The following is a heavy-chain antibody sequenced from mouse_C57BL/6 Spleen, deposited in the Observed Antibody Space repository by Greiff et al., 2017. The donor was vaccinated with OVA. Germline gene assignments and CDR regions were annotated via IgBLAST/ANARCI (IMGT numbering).Heavy chain of an antibody. CDR1: GFNIKDYY. Sequence: VQLKQSGAELVRPGASVKLSCTASGFNIKDYYMHWVKQRPEQGLEWIGRIDPEDGDTEYAPKFQGKATMTADTSSNTAYLQLSSLTSDDTAVYYCTTYCYGSSYWYFDVWGTGTTVTVSS. V-gene: IGHV14-1*01. J-gene: IGHJ1*03. CDR3: TTYCYGSSYWYFDV. CDR2: IDPEDGDT. D-gene: IGHD1-1*01.